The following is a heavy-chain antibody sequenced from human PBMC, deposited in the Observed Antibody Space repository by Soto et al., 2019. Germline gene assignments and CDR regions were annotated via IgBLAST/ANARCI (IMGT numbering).Heavy chain of an antibody. CDR2: IYYSGST. CDR1: GGSISSSSYY. CDR3: ASKVGATTWSSFYYYYGMDV. J-gene: IGHJ6*02. D-gene: IGHD1-26*01. Sequence: PSETLSLTCTVSGGSISSSSYYWGWIRQPPGKGLEWIGSIYYSGSTYYNPSLKSRVTISVDTSKNQFSLKLSSVTAADTAVYYCASKVGATTWSSFYYYYGMDVWGQGSTVTVSS. V-gene: IGHV4-39*01.